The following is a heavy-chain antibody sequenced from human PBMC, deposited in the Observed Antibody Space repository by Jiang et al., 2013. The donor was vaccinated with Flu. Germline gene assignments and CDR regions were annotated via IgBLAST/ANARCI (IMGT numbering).Heavy chain of an antibody. V-gene: IGHV3-7*01. D-gene: IGHD5-18*01. CDR1: GFSFSEYW. CDR3: ASLGAQLWLIPDS. CDR2: IREDGSEE. Sequence: GLGQPGGSLRLSCAASGFSFSEYWMTWVRQAPGKGLEWVATIREDGSEEYYVDSVRGRFAISRDNANNSVYLQMSSLRAEDTAMYYCASLGAQLWLIPDSWGQGTLVTVSS. J-gene: IGHJ4*02.